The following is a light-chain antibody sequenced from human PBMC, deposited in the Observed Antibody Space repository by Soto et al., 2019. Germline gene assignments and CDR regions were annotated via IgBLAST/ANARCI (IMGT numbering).Light chain of an antibody. CDR2: GAY. Sequence: EIVMTQSPVTLSVSPGEGATLSCRTSQSVGTNFAWYQHKPGQAPRLLIYGAYIRATGIPARFSGGGSGTEFTLTISSLQSEDFAIHYCQQYNNWWTFGQGTKVDIK. J-gene: IGKJ1*01. V-gene: IGKV3-15*01. CDR3: QQYNNWWT. CDR1: QSVGTN.